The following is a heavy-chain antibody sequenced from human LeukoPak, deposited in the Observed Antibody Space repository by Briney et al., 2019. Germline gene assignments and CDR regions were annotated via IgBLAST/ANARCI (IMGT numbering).Heavy chain of an antibody. V-gene: IGHV1-2*02. CDR2: INPNSGGT. CDR3: ARSSGSYWIFDY. CDR1: GYTFTGYY. J-gene: IGHJ4*02. D-gene: IGHD1-26*01. Sequence: ASVKVSCKASGYTFTGYYMHWVRQAPGQGLEWMGWINPNSGGTNYAQKFQGRVTMTRDTSISTAYMELSRLRSDDTAAYYSARSSGSYWIFDYWGQGTLVTVSS.